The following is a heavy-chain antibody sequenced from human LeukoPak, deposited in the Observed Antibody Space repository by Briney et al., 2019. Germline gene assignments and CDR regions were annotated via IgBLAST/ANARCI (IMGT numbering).Heavy chain of an antibody. CDR2: ISGGGGST. J-gene: IGHJ6*02. Sequence: GGSLRLSCAASGFTFSSYAMSWVRQTPGKGLEWVSTISGGGGSTFYADSVKGRFTISRDNFKNTLYLQMNSLRAEDTALYYCAKDSYYDSSGYRTLGYYGMDVWGQGTTVTVSS. CDR3: AKDSYYDSSGYRTLGYYGMDV. D-gene: IGHD3-22*01. CDR1: GFTFSSYA. V-gene: IGHV3-23*01.